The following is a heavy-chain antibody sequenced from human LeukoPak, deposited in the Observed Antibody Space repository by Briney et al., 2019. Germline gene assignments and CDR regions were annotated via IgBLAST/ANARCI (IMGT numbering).Heavy chain of an antibody. CDR1: GGSISSSSYY. J-gene: IGHJ4*02. V-gene: IGHV4-39*01. CDR2: VYYSGST. D-gene: IGHD3-16*02. Sequence: SETLSLTCTVSGGSISSSSYYWGWIRQPPGKGLEWIGSVYYSGSTYYNPSLKSRVTISVDTSKNQFSLKPSSLTAADTAVYYCARRLRSDRGDRRFDYWGQGTLVTVSS. CDR3: ARRLRSDRGDRRFDY.